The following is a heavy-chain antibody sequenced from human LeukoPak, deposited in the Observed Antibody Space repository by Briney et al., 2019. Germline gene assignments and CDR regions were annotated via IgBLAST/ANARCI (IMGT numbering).Heavy chain of an antibody. V-gene: IGHV3-15*01. D-gene: IGHD3-22*01. CDR3: TTDQSGVRKRPWYYYDSSGYYEDY. J-gene: IGHJ4*02. Sequence: GGSLRLSCAASGVTFSSYSMNWVRQAPGKGLEWVGRIKSKTDGGTTDYAAPVKGRFTISRDDSKNTLYLQMNSLKTEDTAVYYCTTDQSGVRKRPWYYYDSSGYYEDYWGQGTLVTVSS. CDR2: IKSKTDGGTT. CDR1: GVTFSSYS.